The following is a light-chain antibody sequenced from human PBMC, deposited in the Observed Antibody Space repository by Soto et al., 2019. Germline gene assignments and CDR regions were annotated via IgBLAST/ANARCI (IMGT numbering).Light chain of an antibody. V-gene: IGLV2-14*01. J-gene: IGLJ2*01. Sequence: QSALTQPASVSGSPGQSITISCTGTGSDVGGYNYVSWYQQHPGKAPKVMIYDVSNRPSGVSNRFSGSKSGNTASLTISGLQAEDEADYYCSSYKSASTPLVFGGGTQLTVL. CDR3: SSYKSASTPLV. CDR2: DVS. CDR1: GSDVGGYNY.